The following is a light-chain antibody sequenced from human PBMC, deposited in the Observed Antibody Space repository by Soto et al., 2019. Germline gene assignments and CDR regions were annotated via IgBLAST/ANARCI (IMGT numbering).Light chain of an antibody. V-gene: IGKV3-11*01. J-gene: IGKJ1*01. CDR1: QSVSSY. CDR3: QQRSNWSRT. Sequence: EIVLTQSPATLSLSPGERATLSCRASQSVSSYLAWYQQKPGQAPRLLIYGASNRATGIPARFSGSGSGTDFTLTISSLEPEDFAVYYCQQRSNWSRTFGQGTKVEIK. CDR2: GAS.